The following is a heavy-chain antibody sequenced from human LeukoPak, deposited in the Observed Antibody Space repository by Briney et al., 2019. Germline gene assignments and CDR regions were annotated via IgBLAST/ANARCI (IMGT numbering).Heavy chain of an antibody. CDR2: VYPTGSP. CDR3: ARAAAPVFYCGS. Sequence: SETLSLTCTVSGYSISRGYYWGWIRQPPGKELEWIGSVYPTGSPYYNPSLKSRVIISVDTSKNQFSLKLSSVTAADTAVYYCARAAAPVFYCGSWGQGTLVTVSS. D-gene: IGHD5/OR15-5a*01. V-gene: IGHV4-38-2*02. J-gene: IGHJ4*02. CDR1: GYSISRGYY.